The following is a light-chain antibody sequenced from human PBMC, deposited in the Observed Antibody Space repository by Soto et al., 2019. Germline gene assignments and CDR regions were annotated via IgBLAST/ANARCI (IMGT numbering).Light chain of an antibody. V-gene: IGKV3-20*01. Sequence: EIVLTQSPGTLSLSPGERATLSCRASQSVSNNYLAWYQQKPGQAPRLLIYGASNRATGIPARFSGSGSGTEFTLTISSLQPEDFATYYCQHLNTYPLTFGGGTKVDIK. CDR1: QSVSNNY. CDR3: QHLNTYPLT. CDR2: GAS. J-gene: IGKJ4*01.